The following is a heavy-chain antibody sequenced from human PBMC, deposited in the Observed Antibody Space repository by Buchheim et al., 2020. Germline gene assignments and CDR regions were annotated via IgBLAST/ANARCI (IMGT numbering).Heavy chain of an antibody. CDR1: GFTVTTYS. Sequence: EVQLVESGGTLVQPGGSLRLSCAASGFTVTTYSMNWVRQAPGKGLEWVSYISSTGSPILYADSVKGRFTISRDSAKNSLDLQMNSLRDEDTAVYYCARDNPGGQQLVRPYWGQGTL. CDR3: ARDNPGGQQLVRPY. V-gene: IGHV3-48*02. CDR2: ISSTGSPI. D-gene: IGHD6-13*01. J-gene: IGHJ4*02.